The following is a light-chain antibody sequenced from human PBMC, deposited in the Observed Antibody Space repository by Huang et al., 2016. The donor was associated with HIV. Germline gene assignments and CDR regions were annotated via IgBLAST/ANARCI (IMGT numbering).Light chain of an antibody. V-gene: IGKV3-20*01. CDR2: GAS. CDR3: QQYDTFS. Sequence: EVVLTQSPGILSLSAGGRASLSCRASRNLTNSQLAWYQQKVGQPPRLLVFGASTRVSGVPVRVTGGVSGRDITLSISGLEPDDFATYYCQQYDTFSFGQGTRLE. CDR1: RNLTNSQ. J-gene: IGKJ2*01.